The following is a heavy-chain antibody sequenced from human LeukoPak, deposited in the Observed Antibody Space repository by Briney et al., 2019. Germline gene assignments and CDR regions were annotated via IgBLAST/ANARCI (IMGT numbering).Heavy chain of an antibody. CDR2: INHSGST. CDR1: GGSFSGYY. D-gene: IGHD1-26*01. CDR3: VSLPRGGSLGPYYYYGMDV. Sequence: KASETLSLTCAVYGGSFSGYYWSWIRQPPGKGPEWIGEINHSGSTNYNPSLKSRVTISVDTSKNQFSLKLSSVTAADTAVYYCVSLPRGGSLGPYYYYGMDVWGQGTTVTVSS. J-gene: IGHJ6*02. V-gene: IGHV4-34*01.